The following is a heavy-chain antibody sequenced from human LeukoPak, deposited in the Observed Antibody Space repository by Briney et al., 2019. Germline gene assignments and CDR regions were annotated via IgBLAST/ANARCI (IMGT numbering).Heavy chain of an antibody. Sequence: ASVKVSCKASGYTFTTYGISWLRQAPGQGLEWMGWISAYNGDTNSAQSLQGRVTMTTDTSTSTAYMELRSLRSDDTAVYYCARMVGGYSDVHFDHWGQGTLVTVSS. CDR3: ARMVGGYSDVHFDH. V-gene: IGHV1-18*04. CDR2: ISAYNGDT. D-gene: IGHD2-15*01. J-gene: IGHJ4*02. CDR1: GYTFTTYG.